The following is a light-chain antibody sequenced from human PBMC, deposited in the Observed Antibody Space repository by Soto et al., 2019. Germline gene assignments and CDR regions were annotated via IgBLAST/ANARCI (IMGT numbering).Light chain of an antibody. J-gene: IGLJ1*01. CDR2: EVN. Sequence: QSALTQPASVSGSPGQSVTISCTGASSDVGGYDYVSWYQQHPGKAPKLILYEVNNRPSGVSNHFSGSKSGNTASLIISGLQADDEADYYCSSYSTTSTLVFGSGTKVIVL. CDR1: SSDVGGYDY. CDR3: SSYSTTSTLV. V-gene: IGLV2-14*01.